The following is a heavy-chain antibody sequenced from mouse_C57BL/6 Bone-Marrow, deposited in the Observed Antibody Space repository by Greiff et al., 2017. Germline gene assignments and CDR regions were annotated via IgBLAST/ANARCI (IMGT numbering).Heavy chain of an antibody. J-gene: IGHJ1*03. CDR1: GYTFTSYW. CDR3: ARPYYSNYWYFDV. CDR2: IYPGSGST. D-gene: IGHD2-5*01. V-gene: IGHV1-55*01. Sequence: QVQLQQPGAELVKPGASVKMSCKASGYTFTSYWITWVKPRPGQGLEWIGDIYPGSGSTNYNEKFKSKATLTVEPSSSTAYRQLSSLTSEDSAVYYCARPYYSNYWYFDVWCTGTTVTVSS.